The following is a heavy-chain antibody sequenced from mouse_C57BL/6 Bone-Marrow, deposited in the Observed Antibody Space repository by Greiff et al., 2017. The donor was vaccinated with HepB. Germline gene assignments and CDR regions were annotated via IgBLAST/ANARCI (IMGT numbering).Heavy chain of an antibody. CDR3: ARDHYSNPYYYAMDY. V-gene: IGHV1-69*01. Sequence: QVQLQQPGAELVMPGASVKLSCKASGYTFTSYWMHWVKQRPGQGLEWIGEIDPSDSYTNYNQKFKGKSTLTVDKSSSTAYMQLRSLTSEDSAVYYCARDHYSNPYYYAMDYWGQGTSVTVSS. CDR2: IDPSDSYT. D-gene: IGHD2-5*01. J-gene: IGHJ4*01. CDR1: GYTFTSYW.